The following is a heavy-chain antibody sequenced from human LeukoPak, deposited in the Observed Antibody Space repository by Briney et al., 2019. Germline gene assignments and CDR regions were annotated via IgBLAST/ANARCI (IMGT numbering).Heavy chain of an antibody. V-gene: IGHV1-24*01. D-gene: IGHD3-10*01. Sequence: GASVKVSCKVSGYTLTELSMHWVRQAPGKGLEWMGGFDPEDGETIYAQKYQGRVTMTEDTSTSTAYMELRSLRSDDTAVYYCARDGGGYYGSGRPVDPWGQGTLVTVSS. CDR1: GYTLTELS. J-gene: IGHJ5*02. CDR2: FDPEDGET. CDR3: ARDGGGYYGSGRPVDP.